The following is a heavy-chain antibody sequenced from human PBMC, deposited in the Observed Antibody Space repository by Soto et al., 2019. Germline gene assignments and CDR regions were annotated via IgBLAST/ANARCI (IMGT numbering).Heavy chain of an antibody. CDR2: ISNSDYTT. CDR3: ASGKWSLDY. V-gene: IGHV3-11*01. D-gene: IGHD2-15*01. J-gene: IGHJ4*02. CDR1: GISLSDNY. Sequence: LRLSCVASGISLSDNYMAWIRQAPGKGLEWLSYISNSDYTTYYTDSVKGRFTISRNNAKNSLYLQLNGLRVEDTAVYYCASGKWSLDYWGQGILVTVSS.